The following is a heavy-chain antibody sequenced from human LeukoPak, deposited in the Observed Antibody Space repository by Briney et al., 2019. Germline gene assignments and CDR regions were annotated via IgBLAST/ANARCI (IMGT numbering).Heavy chain of an antibody. CDR2: IYTSGST. V-gene: IGHV4-4*07. Sequence: SETLSLTCTVSGGSISSYYWSWIRQPAGKGLGWIGRIYTSGSTNYNPSLKSRVTMSVDTSKNQFSLKLSSVTAADTAVYYCARGSGEALRYWGQGTLVTVSS. D-gene: IGHD7-27*01. CDR1: GGSISSYY. J-gene: IGHJ4*02. CDR3: ARGSGEALRY.